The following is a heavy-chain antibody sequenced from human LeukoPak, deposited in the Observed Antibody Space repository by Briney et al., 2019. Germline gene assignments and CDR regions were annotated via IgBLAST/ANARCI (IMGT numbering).Heavy chain of an antibody. V-gene: IGHV4-59*01. Sequence: SETLSLTCTVSGGSISSYYWSWTRQPPGKGLEWIGYIYYSGSTNYNPSLKSRVTISVDTSKNQFSLKLSSVTAADTAVYYCARDTEFSLWGQGTLVTVSS. CDR1: GGSISSYY. CDR3: ARDTEFSL. J-gene: IGHJ4*02. D-gene: IGHD3-10*01. CDR2: IYYSGST.